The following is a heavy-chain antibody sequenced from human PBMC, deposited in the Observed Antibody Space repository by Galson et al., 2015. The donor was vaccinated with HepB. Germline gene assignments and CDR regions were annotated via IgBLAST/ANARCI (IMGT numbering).Heavy chain of an antibody. Sequence: SLRLSCAASGFIFSDFYMAWVRQAPGKGLEWLAFISPTSRHINYADSVKGRFSISRDNAENSMFLQMTSLRAEDTAFYYCVRGGGINWNLPDSWGQGTLVTVSS. J-gene: IGHJ5*01. CDR2: ISPTSRHI. V-gene: IGHV3-11*06. D-gene: IGHD1-20*01. CDR1: GFIFSDFY. CDR3: VRGGGINWNLPDS.